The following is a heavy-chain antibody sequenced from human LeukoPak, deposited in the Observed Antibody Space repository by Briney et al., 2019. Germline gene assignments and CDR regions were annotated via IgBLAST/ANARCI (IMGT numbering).Heavy chain of an antibody. CDR2: IIPIFGTA. J-gene: IGHJ4*02. V-gene: IGHV1-69*13. D-gene: IGHD3-22*01. CDR3: ASPAPYYYDSSGYYY. Sequence: ASVKVSCKASGGTFSSYAISWVRQAPGQGLEWMGGIIPIFGTANCAQKFQGRVTITADESTSTAYMELSSLRSEDTAVYYCASPAPYYYDSSGYYYWGQGTLVTVSS. CDR1: GGTFSSYA.